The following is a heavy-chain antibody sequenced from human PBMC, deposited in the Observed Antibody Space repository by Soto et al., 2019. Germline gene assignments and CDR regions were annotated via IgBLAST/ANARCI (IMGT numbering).Heavy chain of an antibody. CDR3: ARHGSGSYLLDY. Sequence: SEPLSLNGSVFGGYSRTYYWRWIRQHTGNGLEWIGYIYYSGSTNYNPSLKSRVTITVYTSKNKLTVKVRAVSSSDRAVYYCARHGSGSYLLDYWRQGTLVTVSS. V-gene: IGHV4-59*08. J-gene: IGHJ4*02. CDR1: GGYSRTYY. D-gene: IGHD3-10*01. CDR2: IYYSGST.